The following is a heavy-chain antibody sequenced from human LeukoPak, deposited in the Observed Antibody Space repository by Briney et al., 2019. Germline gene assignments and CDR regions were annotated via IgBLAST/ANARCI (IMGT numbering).Heavy chain of an antibody. J-gene: IGHJ6*02. D-gene: IGHD2-2*01. V-gene: IGHV4-59*01. Sequence: PSETLSLTCTVSGGSISSYYWSWIRQPPGKGLEWIGYIYYSGSTNYNPSLKSRVTISVDTSKNQFSLKLSSVTAADTAVYYCARDEVVAGVEDYYYYYGMDVWGQGTTVTVSS. CDR1: GGSISSYY. CDR2: IYYSGST. CDR3: ARDEVVAGVEDYYYYYGMDV.